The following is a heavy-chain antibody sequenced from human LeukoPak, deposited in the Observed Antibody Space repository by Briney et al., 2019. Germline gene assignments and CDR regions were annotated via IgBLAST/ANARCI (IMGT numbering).Heavy chain of an antibody. Sequence: GESLKISCKGSGYSFTSYWIGWVRQMPGKGLEWIGIIYLGDSDTRYSPSFQGQVTISADKSISTAYLQWSSLKASDTAMYYCARLVYSYAYRWFDPWGQGTLVTVSS. J-gene: IGHJ5*02. CDR1: GYSFTSYW. CDR3: ARLVYSYAYRWFDP. CDR2: IYLGDSDT. V-gene: IGHV5-51*01. D-gene: IGHD5-18*01.